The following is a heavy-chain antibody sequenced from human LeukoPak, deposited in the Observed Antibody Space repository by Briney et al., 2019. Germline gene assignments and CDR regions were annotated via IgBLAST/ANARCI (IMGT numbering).Heavy chain of an antibody. CDR2: IKEDGSEK. V-gene: IGHV3-7*01. CDR1: GFTFSSYW. Sequence: GGSVRLSCPASGFTFSSYWMSWVRQAPGKGLEWVANIKEDGSEKYYVDSVKGRFTISRDNAKNSLYLQVNSLRAEDTAVYYCARAQDYDFWSGYSYYFDYWGQGTLVTVSS. CDR3: ARAQDYDFWSGYSYYFDY. D-gene: IGHD3-3*01. J-gene: IGHJ4*02.